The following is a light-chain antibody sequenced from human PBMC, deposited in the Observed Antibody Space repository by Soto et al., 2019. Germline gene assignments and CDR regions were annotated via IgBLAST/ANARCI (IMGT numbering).Light chain of an antibody. CDR3: LQYNNYWT. CDR1: QSMSYW. Sequence: DIQMTQSPSTLSASVGDRVTITCRASQSMSYWLAWYQQKPGKAPNLLIYKASSLESGVPSRFSGSGSGTEFTLTISSLQPDDFATYYCLQYNNYWTFGQGTKVEIK. CDR2: KAS. J-gene: IGKJ1*01. V-gene: IGKV1-5*03.